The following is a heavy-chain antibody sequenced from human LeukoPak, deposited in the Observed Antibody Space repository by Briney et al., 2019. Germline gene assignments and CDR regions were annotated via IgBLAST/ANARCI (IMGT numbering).Heavy chain of an antibody. CDR3: ARKAYGLDV. CDR2: IKQDASEK. CDR1: GFTFSSFW. V-gene: IGHV3-7*03. J-gene: IGHJ6*04. Sequence: GGSLRLSCAPSGFTFSSFWMSWVRQAPGKGLEWVANIKQDASEKYYVDSVKGRSTISRDNAKNSLYLQMNSLRAEDTAVYYCARKAYGLDVWGKGTTVTVSS.